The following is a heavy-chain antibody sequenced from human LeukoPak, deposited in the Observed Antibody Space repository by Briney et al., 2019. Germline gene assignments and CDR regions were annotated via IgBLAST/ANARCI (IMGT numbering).Heavy chain of an antibody. D-gene: IGHD3-22*01. CDR2: ISYDGSNK. V-gene: IGHV3-30-3*01. CDR1: GFTFSSYA. J-gene: IGHJ3*02. CDR3: ARSPPGIVVVHDAFDI. Sequence: GGSLRLSCAASGFTFSSYAMHWVRQAPGKGLEWVAVISYDGSNKYYADSVKGRFTISRDNSKNTLYLQMNSLRAEDTAVYYCARSPPGIVVVHDAFDIWGQGTMVTVSS.